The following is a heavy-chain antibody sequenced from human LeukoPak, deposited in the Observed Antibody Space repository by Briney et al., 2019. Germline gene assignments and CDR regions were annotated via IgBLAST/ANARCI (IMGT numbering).Heavy chain of an antibody. CDR2: IIPIFGTA. CDR1: GYTFPSYF. J-gene: IGHJ5*02. Sequence: SVKVSCKASGYTFPSYFMHWVRQAPGQGLEWMGGIIPIFGTANYAQKFQGRVTITADESTSTAYMELSSLRSEDTAVYYCARAYSSSYWFDPWGQGTLVTVSS. V-gene: IGHV1-69*13. D-gene: IGHD6-6*01. CDR3: ARAYSSSYWFDP.